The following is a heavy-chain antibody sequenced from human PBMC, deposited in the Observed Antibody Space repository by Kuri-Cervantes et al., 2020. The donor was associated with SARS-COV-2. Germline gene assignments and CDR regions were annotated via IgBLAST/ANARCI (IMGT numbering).Heavy chain of an antibody. J-gene: IGHJ3*02. Sequence: SETLSLTCTVSGGSISSPNYDWGWIRQPPGKGLEWIGSIPSAGGTYYSPFLKSRVTISVGTSKNQFSLKLTSVTAADTAVYYCARQPCTSPSCYRGDDAFDIWGQGTMVTVSS. CDR1: GGSISSPNYD. D-gene: IGHD2-2*01. CDR3: ARQPCTSPSCYRGDDAFDI. CDR2: IPSAGGT. V-gene: IGHV4-39*01.